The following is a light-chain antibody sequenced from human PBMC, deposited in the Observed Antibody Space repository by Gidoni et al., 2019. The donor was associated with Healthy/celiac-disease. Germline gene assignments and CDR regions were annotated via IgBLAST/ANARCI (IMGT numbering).Light chain of an antibody. CDR1: QSVSSN. Sequence: EIVMTPSPATLSVSPGERATLSCRASQSVSSNLAWYQQKPGQAPRLLIYGASTRATGIPARFSGSGSGTEFTLTISSLQSEDFAFYYCQQYNNWPPLTFGGGTKVEIK. CDR2: GAS. V-gene: IGKV3-15*01. J-gene: IGKJ4*01. CDR3: QQYNNWPPLT.